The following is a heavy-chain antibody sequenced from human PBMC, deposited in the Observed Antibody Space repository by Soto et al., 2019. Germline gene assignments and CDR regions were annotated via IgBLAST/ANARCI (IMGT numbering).Heavy chain of an antibody. CDR2: VYDLDGT. CDR3: ATWHLRGHAYDI. J-gene: IGHJ3*02. V-gene: IGHV3-53*01. Sequence: DVQLVESGGGLIQPGGSLRLSCVASGLTVSGKKYMAWVRQAPGKGPEWLSGVYDLDGTYYADSVRGRFTTSIDSSRTTVYLQMRVLRPDDTALYFCATWHLRGHAYDIWGQGTMVTVSS. D-gene: IGHD5-12*01. CDR1: GLTVSGKKY.